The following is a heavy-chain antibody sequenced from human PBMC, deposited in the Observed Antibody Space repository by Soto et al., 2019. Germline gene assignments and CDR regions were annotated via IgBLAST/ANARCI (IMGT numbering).Heavy chain of an antibody. Sequence: GGSLRLSCAASGFTFSSYGMHWVRQAPGKGLEWVAVIWYDGSNKYYADSVKGRFTISRDNSKNTLYLQMNSLRAEDTAVYYCVRPRLMGGIAAASLDYWGQGTLVTVSS. J-gene: IGHJ4*02. CDR3: VRPRLMGGIAAASLDY. CDR2: IWYDGSNK. V-gene: IGHV3-33*01. CDR1: GFTFSSYG. D-gene: IGHD6-13*01.